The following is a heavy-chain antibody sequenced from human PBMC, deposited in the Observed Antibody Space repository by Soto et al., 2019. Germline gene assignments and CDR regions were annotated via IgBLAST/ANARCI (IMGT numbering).Heavy chain of an antibody. CDR3: ARGTIAAAGTRNYYYYGMDV. J-gene: IGHJ6*02. V-gene: IGHV1-69*12. CDR1: GGTFSSYA. CDR2: IIPIFGTA. Sequence: QVQLVQSGAEVKKPGSSVKVSCKASGGTFSSYAISWVRQAPGQGLEWMGGIIPIFGTANYAQKFQGRVTITADESTSTGYMELSSLRAEDTAVYYCARGTIAAAGTRNYYYYGMDVWGQGTTVTVSS. D-gene: IGHD6-13*01.